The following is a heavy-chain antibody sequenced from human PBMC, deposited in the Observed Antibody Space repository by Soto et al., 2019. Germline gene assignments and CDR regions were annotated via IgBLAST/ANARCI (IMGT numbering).Heavy chain of an antibody. D-gene: IGHD2-8*01. CDR1: GFTFSTYW. J-gene: IGHJ4*02. CDR3: ARDMVPSWAYGY. V-gene: IGHV3-7*03. Sequence: EVQLVDSGGDLVQPGGSLRLSCAASGFTFSTYWMSWVRQAPGKGLEWVANIDPDGSQKYYVDSVKGRFTISRDNAKNSRYLQMNSLRAEDTAVYYCARDMVPSWAYGYWGQGTLVTVSS. CDR2: IDPDGSQK.